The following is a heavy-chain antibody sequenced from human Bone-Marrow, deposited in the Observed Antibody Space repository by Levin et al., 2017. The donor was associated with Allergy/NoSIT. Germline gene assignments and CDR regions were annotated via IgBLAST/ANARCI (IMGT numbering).Heavy chain of an antibody. CDR1: GFRFNAHT. J-gene: IGHJ4*02. V-gene: IGHV3-43*01. Sequence: GGSLRLSCEASGFRFNAHTMHWVRQPPGKGLEWVSIISWDGDVTNYAESLKGRVTISRDNRRNSLYLQINNLRPEDSALYFCAKDLSSGLDHWGQGTLVTVSS. CDR2: ISWDGDVT. CDR3: AKDLSSGLDH.